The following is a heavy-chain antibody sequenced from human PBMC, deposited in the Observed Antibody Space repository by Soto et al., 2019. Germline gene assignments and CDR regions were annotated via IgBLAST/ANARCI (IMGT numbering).Heavy chain of an antibody. CDR3: ASYTVIEDDAFDI. CDR2: ISACNGNT. D-gene: IGHD2-21*01. CDR1: GYTFTSYG. V-gene: IGHV1-18*01. Sequence: ASVKVSCKASGYTFTSYGMSWVRQAPGQGLEWMGWISACNGNTNYAQKLQGRVTMTTDTSTSTAYMELRSLRSDDTAVYYCASYTVIEDDAFDICGQGTMVTVSS. J-gene: IGHJ3*02.